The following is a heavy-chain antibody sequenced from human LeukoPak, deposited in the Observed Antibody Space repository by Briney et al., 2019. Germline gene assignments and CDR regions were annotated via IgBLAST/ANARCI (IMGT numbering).Heavy chain of an antibody. Sequence: KPSETLSLTCAVSGYSISSGYYWGWIRQPPGKGLEWIGSIYHSGSTYYNPSLKSRVTISVDTSKNQISLKLSSVTAADTAVYYCARVVVAATWPFDIWGQGTMVTVSS. V-gene: IGHV4-38-2*01. CDR2: IYHSGST. CDR1: GYSISSGYY. CDR3: ARVVVAATWPFDI. D-gene: IGHD2-15*01. J-gene: IGHJ3*02.